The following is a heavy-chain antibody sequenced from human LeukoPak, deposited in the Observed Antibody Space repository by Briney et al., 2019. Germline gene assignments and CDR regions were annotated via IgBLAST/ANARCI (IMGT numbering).Heavy chain of an antibody. J-gene: IGHJ4*02. CDR2: INPNSGGT. V-gene: IGHV1-2*02. CDR1: GYTFTGYY. D-gene: IGHD3-22*01. Sequence: ASVKVSCKASGYTFTGYYMHWVRQAPGQGLEWMGWINPNSGGTNYAQKFQGRVTMTRDTSISTAYIELSRLRSDDTAVYYCARVDYYDSSGYYYYWGQGTLVTASS. CDR3: ARVDYYDSSGYYYY.